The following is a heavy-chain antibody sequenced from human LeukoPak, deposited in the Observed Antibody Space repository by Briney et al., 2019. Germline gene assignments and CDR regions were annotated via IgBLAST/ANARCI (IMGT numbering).Heavy chain of an antibody. Sequence: PGGSLRLSCAASGFTFSSYWMHWVRQAPGTGLVWVSRIKSDGSTTNYAGSVKCRFTISRDNAENTLYLQMNSLRVEDTAVYYCTRRVSTTRWFDPWGQGTLVTVSS. J-gene: IGHJ5*02. CDR2: IKSDGSTT. D-gene: IGHD2-15*01. CDR1: GFTFSSYW. V-gene: IGHV3-74*01. CDR3: TRRVSTTRWFDP.